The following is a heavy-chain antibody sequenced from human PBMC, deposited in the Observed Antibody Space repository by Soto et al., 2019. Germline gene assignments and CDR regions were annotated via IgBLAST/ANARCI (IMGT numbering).Heavy chain of an antibody. CDR3: AHRLPGDAFDY. V-gene: IGHV2-5*02. CDR1: GFSLSTSGVG. D-gene: IGHD2-21*02. CDR2: IYRENDK. Sequence: QITLKESGPTLVNPTQTLTLTCTFSGFSLSTSGVGVGWIRQPPGKALEWLALIYRENDKHYSPSLKSSLTITKDTSKIQVVLTMTNMDSVETATYYFAHRLPGDAFDYWGQGTLVTVSS. J-gene: IGHJ4*02.